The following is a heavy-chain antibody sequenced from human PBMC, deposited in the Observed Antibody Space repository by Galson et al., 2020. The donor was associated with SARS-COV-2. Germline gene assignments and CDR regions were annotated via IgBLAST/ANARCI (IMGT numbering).Heavy chain of an antibody. CDR2: FNAGNGNS. Sequence: ASVKVSCKASGYAFTSYTLHWVRQAPGQRLKWMGGFNAGNGNSEYSQKFQGRLTITWDTSATTAYMDLSSLRSEDTAVYYCARDWSVGTTLPFDYWGLGTLVTVSS. CDR1: GYAFTSYT. V-gene: IGHV1-3*01. CDR3: ARDWSVGTTLPFDY. D-gene: IGHD1-26*01. J-gene: IGHJ4*02.